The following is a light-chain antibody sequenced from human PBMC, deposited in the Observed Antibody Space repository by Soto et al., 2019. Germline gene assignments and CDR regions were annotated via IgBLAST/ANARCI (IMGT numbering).Light chain of an antibody. V-gene: IGKV3-20*01. Sequence: EMVLTQSPDTLSVSPGERATLSCRASQTVSSNFLAWYQQRPGQAPRLLIYGASSRAAGIPDRFSGSGSGTDFTLTISRLEPEDLAVYYCQQYGSSGTFGQGTKVEIK. J-gene: IGKJ1*01. CDR2: GAS. CDR1: QTVSSNF. CDR3: QQYGSSGT.